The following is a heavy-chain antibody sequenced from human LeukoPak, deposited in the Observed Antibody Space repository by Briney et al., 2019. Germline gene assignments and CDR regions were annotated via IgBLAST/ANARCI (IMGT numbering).Heavy chain of an antibody. V-gene: IGHV3-53*01. J-gene: IGHJ4*02. CDR1: GFTVSSNY. CDR3: ARMRWFGEPYYFDY. Sequence: GGSLRLSCAASGFTVSSNYMSWVRQAPGKGLEWVSVIYSGGSTYYADSVKGRFTISRDNSKNTLYLQMNSLRAEDTAVYYCARMRWFGEPYYFDYWAREPWSPSPQ. CDR2: IYSGGST. D-gene: IGHD3-10*01.